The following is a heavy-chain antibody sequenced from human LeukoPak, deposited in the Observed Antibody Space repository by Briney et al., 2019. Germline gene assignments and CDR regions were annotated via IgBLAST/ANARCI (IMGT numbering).Heavy chain of an antibody. CDR1: SGSISSHY. J-gene: IGHJ3*02. CDR2: IYCSGSI. CDR3: ASWSKYSGSRNAFDI. V-gene: IGHV4-59*11. D-gene: IGHD1-26*01. Sequence: PSETLSLTCTVSSGSISSHYWSWIRQPPGKGLEWIGYIYCSGSINYNPSLQSRVTISVDTSKNQFSLKLSSVSAADTAVYYCASWSKYSGSRNAFDIWGQGTMVTVSS.